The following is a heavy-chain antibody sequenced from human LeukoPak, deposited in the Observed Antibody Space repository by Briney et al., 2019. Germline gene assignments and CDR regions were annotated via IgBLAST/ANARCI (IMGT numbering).Heavy chain of an antibody. CDR1: GFTFSSYG. J-gene: IGHJ3*02. Sequence: GGSLRLSCAASGFTFSSYGMPWVRQAPGKGLEWVAVIWYDGSNKYYADSVKGRFTISRDNSKNTLYLQMNSLRAEDTAVYYCARDRAEQLVRASLAFDIWGQGTMVTVSS. CDR3: ARDRAEQLVRASLAFDI. V-gene: IGHV3-33*01. D-gene: IGHD6-13*01. CDR2: IWYDGSNK.